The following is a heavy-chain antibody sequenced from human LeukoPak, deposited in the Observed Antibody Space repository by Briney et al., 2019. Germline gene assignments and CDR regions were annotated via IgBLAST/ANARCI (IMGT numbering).Heavy chain of an antibody. CDR3: ARAEGYCSGGSCYGDAFDI. Sequence: GGSLRLSCAASGFTFSSYWMTWVRQAPGKGLEWVANIKPDGSEENYVDSVRGRFTISRDNAENSLYLQMNSLRAEDTAVYYCARAEGYCSGGSCYGDAFDIWGQGTMVTVSS. J-gene: IGHJ3*02. CDR1: GFTFSSYW. CDR2: IKPDGSEE. V-gene: IGHV3-7*01. D-gene: IGHD2-15*01.